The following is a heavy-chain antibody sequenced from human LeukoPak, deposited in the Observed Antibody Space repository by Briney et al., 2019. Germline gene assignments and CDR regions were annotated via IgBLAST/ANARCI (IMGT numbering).Heavy chain of an antibody. D-gene: IGHD1-26*01. CDR3: ARRWVVGAVIDY. CDR2: IYHSGST. CDR1: GGSISSSSYY. Sequence: PSETLSLTCTVSGGSISSSSYYWGWIRQPPGKGLEWIGSIYHSGSTYYNPSLKSRVTISVDTSKNQFSLKLSSVTAADTAVYYCARRWVVGAVIDYWGQGTLVTVSS. V-gene: IGHV4-39*01. J-gene: IGHJ4*02.